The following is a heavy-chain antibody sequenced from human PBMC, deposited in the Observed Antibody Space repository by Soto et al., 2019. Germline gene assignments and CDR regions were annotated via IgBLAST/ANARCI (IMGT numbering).Heavy chain of an antibody. CDR1: GFSFNIAW. J-gene: IGHJ2*01. CDR2: IKSKDAGATT. Sequence: EVQLVESGGGLVKPGESLRLSCVASGFSFNIAWMSWVRQAPGKGLEWVGRIKSKDAGATTHFAAPVRGRFSISRDDSKNTVSLQMXTLKTXXTXVYYCVXXXVXXPNXXFDFWGRGTLVTVSS. V-gene: IGHV3-15*01. CDR3: VXXXVXXPNXXFDF.